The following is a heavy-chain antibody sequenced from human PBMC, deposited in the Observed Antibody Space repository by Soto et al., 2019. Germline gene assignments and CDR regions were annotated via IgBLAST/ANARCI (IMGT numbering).Heavy chain of an antibody. Sequence: SETLSLTCTVSGGSISSSSYSWGWIRQSPGKGLEWIGSIFYSGNTYYNPSLKSRVTISVDTSKNQFSLKLSSVTAADTAVYYCARLGGDYRTYYFDYWGQGTLVTVSS. J-gene: IGHJ4*02. CDR3: ARLGGDYRTYYFDY. CDR1: GGSISSSSYS. V-gene: IGHV4-39*01. CDR2: IFYSGNT. D-gene: IGHD4-17*01.